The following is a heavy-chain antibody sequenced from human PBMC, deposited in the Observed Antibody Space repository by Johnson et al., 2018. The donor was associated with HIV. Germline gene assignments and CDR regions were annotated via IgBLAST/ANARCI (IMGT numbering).Heavy chain of an antibody. V-gene: IGHV3-9*01. CDR1: GFNVSTNN. Sequence: VQLVESGGGLIQPGGSLGLSCAASGFNVSTNNMNWVRQAPGKGLEWVSGISWNSDTIRYADSVKGRFTISRDNAKNSLYLQMNSLRAEDTALYYCAKDLRQWLVDALHLWGQGTMVTVSS. CDR3: AKDLRQWLVDALHL. D-gene: IGHD6-19*01. CDR2: ISWNSDTI. J-gene: IGHJ3*01.